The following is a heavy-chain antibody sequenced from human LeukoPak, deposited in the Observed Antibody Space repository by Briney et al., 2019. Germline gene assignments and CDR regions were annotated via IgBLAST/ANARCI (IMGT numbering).Heavy chain of an antibody. Sequence: ASVKVSCKASGYTFTSYGISWVRQAPGQGLEWMGWISAYNGNTNYAQKLQGRVTMTTDTSTSTAYMELRSLRSDDTAVYYCARDSANYDILTGYRLNWGQGTLVTVSS. CDR2: ISAYNGNT. CDR1: GYTFTSYG. D-gene: IGHD3-9*01. CDR3: ARDSANYDILTGYRLN. J-gene: IGHJ4*02. V-gene: IGHV1-18*01.